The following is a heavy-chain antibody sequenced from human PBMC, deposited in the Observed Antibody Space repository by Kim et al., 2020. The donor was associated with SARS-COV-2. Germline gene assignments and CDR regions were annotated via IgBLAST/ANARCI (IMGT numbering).Heavy chain of an antibody. CDR3: AKERRAYGSGGSCYSVGLDY. D-gene: IGHD2-15*01. V-gene: IGHV3-23*01. J-gene: IGHJ4*02. Sequence: RFTISRDKYKNTLYLQMNSLRAEDTAVYYCAKERRAYGSGGSCYSVGLDYWGQGTLVTVSS.